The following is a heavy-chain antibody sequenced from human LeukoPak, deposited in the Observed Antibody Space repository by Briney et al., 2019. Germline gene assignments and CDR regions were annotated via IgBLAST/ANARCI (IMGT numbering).Heavy chain of an antibody. D-gene: IGHD6-13*01. J-gene: IGHJ4*02. Sequence: GRSLRLSCAASGFTFFNYGMHWVRQAPGKGLDWVAAIWNDGSYKYYPDPVKGRFTISRDNPKNTLYLQMNSLRAEDTAIYYCAKVVQYTASTGTGLDYWGQGTLVTVSS. V-gene: IGHV3-33*06. CDR1: GFTFFNYG. CDR3: AKVVQYTASTGTGLDY. CDR2: IWNDGSYK.